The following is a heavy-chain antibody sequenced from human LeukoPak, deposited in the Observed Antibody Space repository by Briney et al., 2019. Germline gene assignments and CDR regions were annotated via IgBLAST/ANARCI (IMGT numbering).Heavy chain of an antibody. J-gene: IGHJ5*02. CDR2: ISYDGSNK. CDR3: AKDGCRITSCHVLVDP. D-gene: IGHD2-2*01. CDR1: GFMFSSYG. Sequence: GGSLRLSCAASGFMFSSYGMHWVRQAPGKGLEWVAVISYDGSNKYFADSVKGRFTISRDNSKNTLYLQMNGLRAEDTAVYYCAKDGCRITSCHVLVDPWGQGTLVTVSS. V-gene: IGHV3-30*18.